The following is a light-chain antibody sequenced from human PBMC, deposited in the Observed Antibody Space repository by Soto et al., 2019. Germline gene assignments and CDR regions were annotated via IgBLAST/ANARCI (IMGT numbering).Light chain of an antibody. Sequence: DIQLTQSPSFLSASVGDRVTITCRASLGISTYLAWYQQKPGKAPNLLSYAASTLQSGVPSRFSGSGSGTEVTLTISSLQPEDFATYSCQRVNTYTFGPGTKVDIK. CDR3: QRVNTYT. CDR1: LGISTY. CDR2: AAS. V-gene: IGKV1-9*01. J-gene: IGKJ3*01.